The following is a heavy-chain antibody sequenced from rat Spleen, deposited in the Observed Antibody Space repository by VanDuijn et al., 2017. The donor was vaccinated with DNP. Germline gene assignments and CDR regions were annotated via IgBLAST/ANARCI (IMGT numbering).Heavy chain of an antibody. J-gene: IGHJ1*01. CDR2: ISYDGSSA. V-gene: IGHV5-7*01. D-gene: IGHD1-1*01. Sequence: EVQLVESGGGLGQPGRSLKLSCEASGFTFSDYNMAWVRQAPKKGLEWVTTISYDGSSAYYRDSVKGRFTISRDNAKTTLYLQMNSLRSEATATYYCARGVYYYSATYWYFDFWGPGTMVTVSS. CDR1: GFTFSDYN. CDR3: ARGVYYYSATYWYFDF.